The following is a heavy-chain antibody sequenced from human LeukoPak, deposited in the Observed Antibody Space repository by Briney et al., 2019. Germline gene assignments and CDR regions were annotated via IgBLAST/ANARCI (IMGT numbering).Heavy chain of an antibody. V-gene: IGHV3-48*03. D-gene: IGHD4-17*01. CDR3: ARNPYYCDYVV. Sequence: PGGSLRLSSAASGFTFSSYEMNWVRQAPGKGLEWVSYISSSGSTIYYADSVKGRFTISRDNAKNSLYLQMNSLRAEDTAVYYCARNPYYCDYVVWGQGTLVTVSS. J-gene: IGHJ4*02. CDR1: GFTFSSYE. CDR2: ISSSGSTI.